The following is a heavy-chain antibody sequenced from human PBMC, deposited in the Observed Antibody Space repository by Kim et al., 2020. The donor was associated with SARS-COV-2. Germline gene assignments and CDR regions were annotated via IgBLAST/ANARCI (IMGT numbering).Heavy chain of an antibody. V-gene: IGHV3-48*02. D-gene: IGHD1-26*01. CDR1: GFTFNTHS. CDR3: ASDGIGANPGDAFSI. CDR2: ITSNGAII. J-gene: IGHJ3*02. Sequence: GGSLRLSCAASGFTFNTHSMNWVRQAPGKGLEWLSYITSNGAIIYYAGSVKGRFTISRDNAKNSLSLQMDSLRDDDTAMYYCASDGIGANPGDAFSIWGQGTMVTVSS.